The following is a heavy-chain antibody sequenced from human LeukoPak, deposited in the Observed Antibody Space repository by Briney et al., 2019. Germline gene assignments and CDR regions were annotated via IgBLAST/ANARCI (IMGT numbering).Heavy chain of an antibody. J-gene: IGHJ6*03. V-gene: IGHV3-23*01. CDR3: ARGALYYMDV. Sequence: GGSLRLSCAASGFTFSSYEMNWVRQAPGKGLEWVSGIVGGDGGTYYADSVKGRFIISRDNSKNTLYVQMNSLRAEDTAVYYCARGALYYMDVWGKGTTVTISS. CDR2: IVGGDGGT. CDR1: GFTFSSYE.